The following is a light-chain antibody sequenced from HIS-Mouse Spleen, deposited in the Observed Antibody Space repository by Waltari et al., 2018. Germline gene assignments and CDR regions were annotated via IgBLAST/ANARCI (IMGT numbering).Light chain of an antibody. Sequence: QSALTQPASVSGSPGQSIPISCTGTSSDVGGFNYVSWYQQHPGKSPKPMIYDVSNRPSGFSNRFSGSKSGNTASLTISGLQAEDEADYYCSSYTSSSTRVFGGGTKLTVL. CDR1: SSDVGGFNY. CDR2: DVS. J-gene: IGLJ3*02. V-gene: IGLV2-14*03. CDR3: SSYTSSSTRV.